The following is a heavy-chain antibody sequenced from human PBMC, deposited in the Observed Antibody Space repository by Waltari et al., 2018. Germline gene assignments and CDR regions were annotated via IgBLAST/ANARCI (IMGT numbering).Heavy chain of an antibody. V-gene: IGHV4-59*11. J-gene: IGHJ4*02. Sequence: QVQLQESGPGLVKPSETLSLTCTVSGCSISSHYWSWIRQPPGKGLEWIGYIYYSGSTNYNPSLKSRVTISVDTSKNQFSLKLSSVTAADTAVYYCAGGRGKYDYWGQGTLVTVSS. D-gene: IGHD3-16*01. CDR1: GCSISSHY. CDR3: AGGRGKYDY. CDR2: IYYSGST.